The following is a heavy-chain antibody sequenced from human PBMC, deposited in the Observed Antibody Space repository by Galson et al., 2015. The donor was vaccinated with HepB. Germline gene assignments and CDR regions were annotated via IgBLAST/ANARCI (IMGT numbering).Heavy chain of an antibody. CDR2: IDPSDSYT. Sequence: QSGAEVKKPGESLRISCKGSGYSFTSYWITWVRQMPGKGLEWMGRIDPSDSYTNYSPSFQGHVTISADKSISTAYLQWSSLKASDTAMYYCARQNPSTIFGVVMYYFDYWGQGTLVTVSS. CDR1: GYSFTSYW. V-gene: IGHV5-10-1*01. CDR3: ARQNPSTIFGVVMYYFDY. D-gene: IGHD3-3*01. J-gene: IGHJ4*02.